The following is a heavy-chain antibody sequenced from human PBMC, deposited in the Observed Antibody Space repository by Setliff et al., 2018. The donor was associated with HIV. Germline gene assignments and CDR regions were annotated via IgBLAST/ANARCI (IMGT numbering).Heavy chain of an antibody. Sequence: PGGSLRLSCAASGFTFSTYWMSWVRQAPGKGLEWVANIKQDGSEKNYMDSVKGRFTISRDNAKNSLYLQMNSLRVEDTAVYYCAKARVDGDYYYYYYMDVWGKGTTVTVSS. J-gene: IGHJ6*03. V-gene: IGHV3-7*05. CDR1: GFTFSTYW. D-gene: IGHD4-17*01. CDR3: AKARVDGDYYYYYYMDV. CDR2: IKQDGSEK.